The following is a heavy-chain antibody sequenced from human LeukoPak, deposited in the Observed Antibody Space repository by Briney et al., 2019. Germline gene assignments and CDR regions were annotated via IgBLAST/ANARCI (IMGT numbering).Heavy chain of an antibody. Sequence: SETLSLTCTVSGGSISSHYWSWIRQPPGKGLEWIGYIYYSGSTNYNPSLKSRVTISVDTCKNQFSMKLSSVTAADTAVYYCARGGSGSYYGDFDYWGQGTLVTVSS. V-gene: IGHV4-59*11. CDR1: GGSISSHY. J-gene: IGHJ4*02. CDR3: ARGGSGSYYGDFDY. CDR2: IYYSGST. D-gene: IGHD1-26*01.